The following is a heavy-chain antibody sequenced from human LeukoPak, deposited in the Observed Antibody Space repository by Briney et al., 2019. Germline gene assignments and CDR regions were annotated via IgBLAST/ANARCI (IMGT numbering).Heavy chain of an antibody. CDR1: GFTFSNYG. CDR2: IRSNDGTT. V-gene: IGHV3-48*01. Sequence: PGGSLRLSCEASGFTFSNYGMNWVRQAPGKGLEWVSYIRSNDGTTHYADSVKGRFTISRDNAKNSLSLQMTSLRADDTAVYYCVRGQTSLDNWFDPWGQGTLVIVSS. J-gene: IGHJ5*02. CDR3: VRGQTSLDNWFDP.